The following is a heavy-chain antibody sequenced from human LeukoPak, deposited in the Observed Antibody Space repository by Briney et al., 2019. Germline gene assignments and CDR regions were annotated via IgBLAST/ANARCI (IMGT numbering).Heavy chain of an antibody. V-gene: IGHV4-39*01. CDR1: GGSISSSNFY. Sequence: SETLSLTCTVSGGSISSSNFYWGWIRQPPGKGLEWIGSIFSSVSTYYNPSLKSRVTISVDTSKNQFSLKLSSVTAADTAVYYCARLSPGTTLDWGQGTLITVSS. D-gene: IGHD1-7*01. CDR2: IFSSVST. J-gene: IGHJ4*02. CDR3: ARLSPGTTLD.